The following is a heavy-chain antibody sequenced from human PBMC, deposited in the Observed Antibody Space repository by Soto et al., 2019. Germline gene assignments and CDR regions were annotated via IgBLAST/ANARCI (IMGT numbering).Heavy chain of an antibody. Sequence: QVQLVQSGAEVKKPGSSVKVSCKASGGTFSSYTISWVRQAPGQGLEWMGRIIPILAIANYAQKFQGRVTITADKSTSTAYMELSSLRSEDTAVYYCARQGVIKFDYWGQGTLVTVSS. CDR1: GGTFSSYT. D-gene: IGHD2-8*01. CDR2: IIPILAIA. V-gene: IGHV1-69*02. CDR3: ARQGVIKFDY. J-gene: IGHJ4*02.